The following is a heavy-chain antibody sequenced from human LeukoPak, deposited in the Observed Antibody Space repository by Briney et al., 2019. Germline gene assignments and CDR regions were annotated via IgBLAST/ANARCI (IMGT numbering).Heavy chain of an antibody. CDR1: GFTFDDYA. CDR2: ISWNSGSI. J-gene: IGHJ4*02. Sequence: GGSLRLSCAASGFTFDDYAMHWVRQAPGKGLEWVSGISWNSGSIGYADSVKGRFTISRDNAKNSLYLQMNSLRAEDTAVYYCAKDSETSGWYDAYYFDYWGQGTLVTVSS. D-gene: IGHD6-19*01. V-gene: IGHV3-9*01. CDR3: AKDSETSGWYDAYYFDY.